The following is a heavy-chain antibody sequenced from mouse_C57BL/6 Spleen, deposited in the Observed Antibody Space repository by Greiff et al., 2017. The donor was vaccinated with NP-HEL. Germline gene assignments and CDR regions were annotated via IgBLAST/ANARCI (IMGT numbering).Heavy chain of an antibody. CDR3: ARSPMVKEAWFAY. Sequence: VQLQQPGTELVKPGASVKLSCKASGYTFTSYWMHWVKQRPGQGLEWIGNINPSNGGTNYNEKFKSKATLTVDKSSSTAYMQLSSLTSEDSAVYYCARSPMVKEAWFAYWGQGTLVTVSA. CDR2: INPSNGGT. CDR1: GYTFTSYW. D-gene: IGHD2-1*01. J-gene: IGHJ3*01. V-gene: IGHV1-53*01.